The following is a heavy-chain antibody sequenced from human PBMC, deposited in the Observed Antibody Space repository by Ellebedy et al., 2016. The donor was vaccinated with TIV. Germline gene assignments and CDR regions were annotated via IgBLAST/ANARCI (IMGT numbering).Heavy chain of an antibody. CDR3: ARGGSWGLVY. V-gene: IGHV4-30-2*01. D-gene: IGHD7-27*01. CDR1: GGPINTGGSS. J-gene: IGHJ4*02. Sequence: SETLSLTXAVSGGPINTGGSSWSWIRQPPGKGLEWIGYSSHSGSVYYNPSLQSRVTIAIDKAKNQFSLRLGSVTAADTAVYYCARGGSWGLVYWGQGTLVTVSS. CDR2: SSHSGSV.